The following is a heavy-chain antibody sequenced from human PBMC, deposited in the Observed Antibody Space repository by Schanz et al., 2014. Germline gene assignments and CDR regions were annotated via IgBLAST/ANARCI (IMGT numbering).Heavy chain of an antibody. Sequence: EVQLVESGGGLVKPGGSLRLSCAASGFTFSTYWMSWVRQAPGKGREWVANIKQDESESSYVDSVKGRFTISRDNAKNSLYLQMNSLRAEDTAVYYCAREGEWGYDPQRPWGQGTLVTVSS. D-gene: IGHD5-12*01. CDR3: AREGEWGYDPQRP. CDR1: GFTFSTYW. J-gene: IGHJ5*02. CDR2: IKQDESES. V-gene: IGHV3-7*01.